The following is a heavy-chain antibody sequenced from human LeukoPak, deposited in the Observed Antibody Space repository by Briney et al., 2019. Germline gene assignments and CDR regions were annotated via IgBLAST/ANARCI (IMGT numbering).Heavy chain of an antibody. Sequence: AASVKVSCKASGGTFSSYAISWVRQAPGQGLEWMGRIIPILGIANYAQKFQGRVTITADKSTSTAYMELSSLRSEDTAVYYCASGYDSSGYELYYFDYRGQGTLVTVSS. CDR2: IIPILGIA. CDR3: ASGYDSSGYELYYFDY. D-gene: IGHD3-22*01. CDR1: GGTFSSYA. J-gene: IGHJ4*02. V-gene: IGHV1-69*04.